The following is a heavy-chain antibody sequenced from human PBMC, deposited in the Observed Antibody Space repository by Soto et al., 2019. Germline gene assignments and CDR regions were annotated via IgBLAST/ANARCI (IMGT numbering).Heavy chain of an antibody. CDR2: ISAYNGNT. J-gene: IGHJ6*02. CDR1: GYTFTSYC. CDR3: ARDGLGFGELSPAQHYYYGMDV. V-gene: IGHV1-18*04. D-gene: IGHD3-10*01. Sequence: ASVNVSCKASGYTFTSYCISWVRQAPGQGLECMGWISAYNGNTNYAQKLQGRVTMTTDTSTSTAYMELRSLRSDDTAVYYCARDGLGFGELSPAQHYYYGMDVWGQGTTVTVSS.